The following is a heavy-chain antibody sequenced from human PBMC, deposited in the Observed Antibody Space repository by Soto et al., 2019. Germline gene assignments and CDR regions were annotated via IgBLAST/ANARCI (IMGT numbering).Heavy chain of an antibody. CDR1: GDSVSSNSAA. Sequence: SQTLSLTRAISGDSVSSNSAAWNWIRQSPSRGLEWLGRTYYRPKWYTDYAVSVKTRITINPDTSTNQSSLQLISVTPEDTAGPYCERGEVTRLGVTADRLNDAFGSCRQKQMVSVS. D-gene: IGHD4-4*01. CDR2: TYYRPKWYT. CDR3: ERGEVTRLGVTADRLNDAFGS. J-gene: IGHJ3*02. V-gene: IGHV6-1*01.